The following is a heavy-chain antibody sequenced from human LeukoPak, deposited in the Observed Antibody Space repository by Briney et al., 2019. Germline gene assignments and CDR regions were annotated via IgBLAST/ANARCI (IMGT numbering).Heavy chain of an antibody. J-gene: IGHJ1*01. V-gene: IGHV3-53*04. Sequence: WGSPTLSCAASGFTVSSNYMSWVRQAPGKGLEWVSVIYSGGSTYYADSVKGRFTISRHNSKNTLYLQMNSLRAEDTAVYYCARGPGAAAGTLKYFQHWGQGTRVPLSS. CDR3: ARGPGAAAGTLKYFQH. D-gene: IGHD6-13*01. CDR1: GFTVSSNY. CDR2: IYSGGST.